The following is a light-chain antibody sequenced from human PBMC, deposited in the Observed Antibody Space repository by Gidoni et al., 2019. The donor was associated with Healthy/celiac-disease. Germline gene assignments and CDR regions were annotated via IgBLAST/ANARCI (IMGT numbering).Light chain of an antibody. CDR2: AAS. CDR3: QQLNSYA. J-gene: IGKJ2*01. CDR1: QYISSY. V-gene: IGKV1-9*01. Sequence: DIQLTQSPSFLSASVSDRVTITCRASQYISSYLAWYQQKPGKAPELLIYAASILQSGVPSRFSGRGSGTEFTLTIRSLQPADFATYYCQQLNSYAFGQGTKVDSK.